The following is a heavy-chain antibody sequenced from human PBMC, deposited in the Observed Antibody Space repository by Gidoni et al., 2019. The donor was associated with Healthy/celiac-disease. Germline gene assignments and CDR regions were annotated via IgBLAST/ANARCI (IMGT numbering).Heavy chain of an antibody. CDR1: GFTFDDYA. V-gene: IGHV3-9*01. J-gene: IGHJ2*01. CDR2: ISWNSGSI. D-gene: IGHD4-17*01. CDR3: AKDHMTTVTTDWYFDL. Sequence: EVQLVESGGGLVQPGRSLRLSCAASGFTFDDYAMHWVRQAPGKGLEWVSGISWNSGSIGYADSVKGRFTISRDNAKNSLYLQMNSLRAEDTALYYCAKDHMTTVTTDWYFDLWGRGTLVTVSS.